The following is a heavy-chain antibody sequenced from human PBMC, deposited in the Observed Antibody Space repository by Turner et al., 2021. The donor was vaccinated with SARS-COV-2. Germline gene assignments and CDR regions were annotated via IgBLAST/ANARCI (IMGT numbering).Heavy chain of an antibody. CDR3: ARDVREYYYDSSGFDY. D-gene: IGHD3-22*01. J-gene: IGHJ4*02. CDR2: ISSSSSYI. V-gene: IGHV3-21*01. Sequence: EVQLVESGGGLVKPGRSLRLSCAASGFTFSSYNMNWVRQATGKGLEWVSSISSSSSYIYYADSVKGRFTKSRDNAKNSLYLQMNSLRAEDTAVYYCARDVREYYYDSSGFDYWGQGTLVTVSS. CDR1: GFTFSSYN.